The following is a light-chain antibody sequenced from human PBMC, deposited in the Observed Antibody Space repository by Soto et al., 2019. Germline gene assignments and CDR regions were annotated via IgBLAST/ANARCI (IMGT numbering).Light chain of an antibody. CDR1: RSDVGGYNY. V-gene: IGLV2-14*01. Sequence: QSALTQPASVSWSPGQSITISCTGTRSDVGGYNYVSWYQQHPGKAPKVMIYEVTNRPSGVSNRFSGSKSGNTASLTISGLQAGDEAEYYCSSYTSSSTPVVFGGGTQRTVL. J-gene: IGLJ2*01. CDR2: EVT. CDR3: SSYTSSSTPVV.